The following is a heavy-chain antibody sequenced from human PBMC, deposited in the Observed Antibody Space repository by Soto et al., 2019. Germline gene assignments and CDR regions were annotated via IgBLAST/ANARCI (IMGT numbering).Heavy chain of an antibody. CDR1: GGTFSSYA. J-gene: IGHJ4*02. V-gene: IGHV1-69*01. CDR3: ASVGYGSGSESHSPFCY. Sequence: QVQLVQSGAEVKKPGSSVKVSCKASGGTFSSYAISWVRQAPGQGLEWMGGIIPIFGTANYAQKFQGRVTITADESTSTAYMELSSLRSEDTAVYYCASVGYGSGSESHSPFCYWGQGTLVTVSS. CDR2: IIPIFGTA. D-gene: IGHD3-10*01.